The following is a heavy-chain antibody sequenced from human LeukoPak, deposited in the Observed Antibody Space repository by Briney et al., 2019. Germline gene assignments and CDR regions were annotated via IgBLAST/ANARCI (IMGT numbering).Heavy chain of an antibody. Sequence: PSETLSLTCTVSGGSISSYYWSWIRQPAGKGLEWIGRIYTSGSTNYNPSLKSRVTMSVDTSKNQFSLKLSSVTAADTAVYYCARDPGWEGPPPYYYYMDVWGKGTTVTVSS. CDR3: ARDPGWEGPPPYYYYMDV. D-gene: IGHD1-26*01. J-gene: IGHJ6*03. CDR1: GGSISSYY. CDR2: IYTSGST. V-gene: IGHV4-4*07.